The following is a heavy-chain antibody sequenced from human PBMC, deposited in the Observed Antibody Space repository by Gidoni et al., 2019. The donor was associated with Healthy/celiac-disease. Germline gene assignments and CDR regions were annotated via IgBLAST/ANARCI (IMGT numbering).Heavy chain of an antibody. D-gene: IGHD3-3*01. CDR2: IWYDGSNK. CDR3: ARVLGYYDFWSGQEGGYYYGMDV. V-gene: IGHV3-33*01. J-gene: IGHJ6*02. Sequence: QFQLVASGGGVVQPGSSLRLSSAPPGFTFSSFCMHCFRQAPGKGLEWVAVIWYDGSNKYYADSVKGRFTISRDNYKNTLYLQMNSLRAEDTAVYYCARVLGYYDFWSGQEGGYYYGMDVWGQGTTVTVSS. CDR1: GFTFSSFC.